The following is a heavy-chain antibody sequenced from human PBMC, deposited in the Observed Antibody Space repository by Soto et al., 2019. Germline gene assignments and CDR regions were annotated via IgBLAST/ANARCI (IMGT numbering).Heavy chain of an antibody. CDR2: IWYDGSNK. CDR3: ARERYGDYGGAFDI. V-gene: IGHV3-33*01. Sequence: GGSLRLSCAASGFTFSSYGMHWVRQAPGKGLEWVAVIWYDGSNKYYADSVKGRFTISRDNSKNTLYLQMNSLRAEDTAVYYCARERYGDYGGAFDIWGQGTMVTVSS. CDR1: GFTFSSYG. J-gene: IGHJ3*02. D-gene: IGHD4-17*01.